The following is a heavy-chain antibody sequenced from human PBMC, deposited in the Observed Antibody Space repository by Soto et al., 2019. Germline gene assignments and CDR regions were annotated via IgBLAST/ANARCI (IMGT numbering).Heavy chain of an antibody. Sequence: GSLRLSCAASGFTFSSYGMHWVRQAPGKGPEWVAVIWYDGSNKYYADSVKGRFTTSRDNSKNTLYLQMNSLRAEDTAVYYCARDSIAAFESFDYWGQGTLVTVSS. CDR3: ARDSIAAFESFDY. J-gene: IGHJ4*02. CDR2: IWYDGSNK. CDR1: GFTFSSYG. D-gene: IGHD6-6*01. V-gene: IGHV3-33*01.